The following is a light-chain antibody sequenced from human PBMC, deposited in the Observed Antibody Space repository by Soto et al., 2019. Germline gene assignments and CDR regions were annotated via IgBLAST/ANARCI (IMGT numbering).Light chain of an antibody. J-gene: IGKJ1*01. CDR1: LTIGHS. CDR2: GAS. Sequence: DIQMTQSPSSLSASVGDRVTITCRASLTIGHSLSWFQQKAGKPPTLLIYGASALQRGVPARFSGSGSGTEFTLTINKMQREDCATYYFQQTYNLPRTFGQGTKV. V-gene: IGKV1-39*01. CDR3: QQTYNLPRT.